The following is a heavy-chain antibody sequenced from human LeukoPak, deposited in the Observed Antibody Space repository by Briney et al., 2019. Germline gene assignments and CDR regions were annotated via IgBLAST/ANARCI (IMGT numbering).Heavy chain of an antibody. J-gene: IGHJ4*02. D-gene: IGHD4-17*01. V-gene: IGHV4-59*01. Sequence: PSETLSLTCTASGGSISSYYWSWIRQPPGKGLEWIGYIYYSGSTNYNPSLKSRVTISVDTSKNQFSLKLSSVTAADTAVYYCARAVVGDYDAGYYFDYWGQGTLVTVSS. CDR3: ARAVVGDYDAGYYFDY. CDR2: IYYSGST. CDR1: GGSISSYY.